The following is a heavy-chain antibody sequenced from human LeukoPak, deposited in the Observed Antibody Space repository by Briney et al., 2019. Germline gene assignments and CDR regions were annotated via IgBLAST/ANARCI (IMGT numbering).Heavy chain of an antibody. CDR2: INHSGST. CDR3: ARVGLYYFDY. Sequence: SETLPLTCAVYGGSFSGYYWSWIRQPPGKGLEWIGEINHSGSTNYNPSLKSRVTISVDTSKNQFSLKLSSVTAADTAVYYCARVGLYYFDYWGQGTLVTVSS. D-gene: IGHD4/OR15-4a*01. V-gene: IGHV4-34*01. J-gene: IGHJ4*02. CDR1: GGSFSGYY.